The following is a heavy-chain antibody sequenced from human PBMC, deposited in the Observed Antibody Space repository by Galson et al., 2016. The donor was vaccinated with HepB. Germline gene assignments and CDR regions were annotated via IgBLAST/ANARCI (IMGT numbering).Heavy chain of an antibody. CDR3: ARVDYDHWNTFHP. J-gene: IGHJ5*02. V-gene: IGHV4-59*01. CDR2: IFYSGST. CDR1: GASIRSYF. D-gene: IGHD3-3*01. Sequence: SETLSLTCSVSGASIRSYFWTWIRQPPGKGLAYVGYIFYSGSTDYNPSLKSRVTMSVDTSKNQFSLKLRSVTAADTAVYFSARVDYDHWNTFHPWGQGTLVTVFS.